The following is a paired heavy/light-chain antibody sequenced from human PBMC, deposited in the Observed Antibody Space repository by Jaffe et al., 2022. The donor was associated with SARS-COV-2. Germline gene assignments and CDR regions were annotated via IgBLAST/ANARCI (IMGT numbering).Heavy chain of an antibody. D-gene: IGHD3-16*01. CDR3: ARGLGSASYYYYGMDV. CDR1: GFTFSDYY. J-gene: IGHJ6*02. V-gene: IGHV3-11*01. CDR2: ISSSGSTI. Sequence: QVQLVESGGGLVKPGGSLRLSCAASGFTFSDYYMSWIRQAPGKGLEWVSYISSSGSTIYYADSVKGRFTISRDNAKNSLYLQMNSLRAEDTAVYYCARGLGSASYYYYGMDVWGQGTTVTVSS.
Light chain of an antibody. CDR2: LGS. Sequence: DIVMTQSPLSLPVTPGEPASISCRSSQSLLHSNGYNYLDWYLQKPGQSPQLLIYLGSNRASGVPDRFSGSGSGTDFTLKISRVEAEDVGVYYCMQALQTPHTFGQGTKLEIK. CDR1: QSLLHSNGYNY. V-gene: IGKV2-28*01. CDR3: MQALQTPHT. J-gene: IGKJ2*01.